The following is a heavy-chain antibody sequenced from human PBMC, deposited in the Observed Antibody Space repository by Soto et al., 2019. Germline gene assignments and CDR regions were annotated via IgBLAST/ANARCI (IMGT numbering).Heavy chain of an antibody. D-gene: IGHD3-9*01. CDR1: GFTFSSYA. CDR3: AKHSNTRYFEWLLSAIGY. J-gene: IGHJ4*02. V-gene: IGHV3-23*01. CDR2: ISGSGGST. Sequence: GGSLRLSCAASGFTFSSYAMSWVRQAPGKGLEWVSAISGSGGSTYYADSVKGRFTISRDNSKNTLYLQMNSLRAEDTAVYYCAKHSNTRYFEWLLSAIGYWGQGTLVTVSS.